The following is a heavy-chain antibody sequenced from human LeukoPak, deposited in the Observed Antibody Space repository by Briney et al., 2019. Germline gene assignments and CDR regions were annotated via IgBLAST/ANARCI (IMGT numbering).Heavy chain of an antibody. Sequence: GGSLRLSCAASGFTFSSYGMSWVRQAPGKGLEWVSAISGSGGSTYYADSVKGRFTISRDNSKNTLYLQMNSLRAEDTAVYYCAKDGLLWFGELSYYFDYWGQGTLVTVSS. V-gene: IGHV3-23*01. CDR1: GFTFSSYG. J-gene: IGHJ4*02. D-gene: IGHD3-10*01. CDR2: ISGSGGST. CDR3: AKDGLLWFGELSYYFDY.